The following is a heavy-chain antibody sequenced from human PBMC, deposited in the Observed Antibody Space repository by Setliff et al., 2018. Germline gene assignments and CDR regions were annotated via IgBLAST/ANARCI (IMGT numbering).Heavy chain of an antibody. CDR2: IFWDDDN. D-gene: IGHD1-26*01. V-gene: IGHV2-5*02. CDR3: ARRRGGTYGFDYFDS. CDR1: GLSLNTRGVG. Sequence: GSGPTLVNPTQTLTLTCTLSGLSLNTRGVGVGWIRQPPGKALEWLALIFWDDDNRYSPYLKSRLTISKDSYKNQGVLTMTHMDLVDTATYFCARRRGGTYGFDYFDSLGQGTLVTVSS. J-gene: IGHJ4*02.